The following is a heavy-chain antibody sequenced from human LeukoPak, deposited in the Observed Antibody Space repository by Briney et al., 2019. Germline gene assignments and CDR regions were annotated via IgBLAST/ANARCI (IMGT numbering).Heavy chain of an antibody. CDR2: IYNNGST. CDR1: GGSISRSIYY. CDR3: ASVRRGFGESSKYYSYYYMDV. J-gene: IGHJ6*03. D-gene: IGHD3-10*01. V-gene: IGHV4-39*01. Sequence: SETLSLTCTVSGGSISRSIYYWGWIRQPPGKGLEWIGSIYNNGSTYYNPSLKSRVTISVDTSKNQFSLKLSSVTAADTAVYYCASVRRGFGESSKYYSYYYMDVWGNGTTVTISS.